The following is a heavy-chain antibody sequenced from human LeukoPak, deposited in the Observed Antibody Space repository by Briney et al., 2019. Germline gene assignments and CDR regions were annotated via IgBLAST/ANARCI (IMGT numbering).Heavy chain of an antibody. D-gene: IGHD3-10*01. V-gene: IGHV3-48*01. CDR1: GFTFRSYS. J-gene: IGHJ5*02. Sequence: GGSLRLSCAASGFTFRSYSMNWVRQAPGKGLEWVSYISSSSTIYYADSVKGRFTIPRDNAKNSLYLQMNSLRAEDTAVYYCARDPYYYGSGSYHNWFDPWGQGTLVTVSS. CDR3: ARDPYYYGSGSYHNWFDP. CDR2: ISSSSTI.